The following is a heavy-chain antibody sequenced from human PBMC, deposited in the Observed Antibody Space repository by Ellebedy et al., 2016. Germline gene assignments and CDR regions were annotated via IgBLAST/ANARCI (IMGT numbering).Heavy chain of an antibody. V-gene: IGHV4-61*02. CDR1: GGSINSGSYY. D-gene: IGHD7-27*01. J-gene: IGHJ3*02. CDR2: IYTSGST. Sequence: SETLSLXXTVSGGSINSGSYYWSWIRQPAGKGLEWIGRIYTSGSTNYNPSLKSRVTMSVDTSKNQFSLKLSSVTAADTAVYYCARDSHLTGESAFDIWGQGTMVTVSS. CDR3: ARDSHLTGESAFDI.